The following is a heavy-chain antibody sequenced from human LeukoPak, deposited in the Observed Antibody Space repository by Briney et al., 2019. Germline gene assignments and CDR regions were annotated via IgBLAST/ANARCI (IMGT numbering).Heavy chain of an antibody. CDR3: ARDLLVRGMVRGPLLGY. Sequence: ASVKVSCKASGYTFTSYYMHWVRQAPGQGLEWMGIINPSGGSASYAQKFQGRVTMTRDTSTSTVYMELSSLRSEDTAVYYCARDLLVRGMVRGPLLGYWGQGTLVTVSS. CDR1: GYTFTSYY. J-gene: IGHJ4*02. D-gene: IGHD3-10*01. CDR2: INPSGGSA. V-gene: IGHV1-46*01.